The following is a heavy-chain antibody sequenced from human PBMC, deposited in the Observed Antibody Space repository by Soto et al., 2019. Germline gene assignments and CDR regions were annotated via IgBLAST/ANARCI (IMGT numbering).Heavy chain of an antibody. D-gene: IGHD3-22*01. CDR3: AKGYYYDSSGYLVY. Sequence: PGGSLRLSCAASGFTFSSYAMSWVRQAPGKGLEWVSAISGSGGSTYYADSVKGRFTISRDNSKNTLYLQMNSLRAEDTAVYYCAKGYYYDSSGYLVYWGQGTLVTVSS. CDR1: GFTFSSYA. J-gene: IGHJ4*02. CDR2: ISGSGGST. V-gene: IGHV3-23*01.